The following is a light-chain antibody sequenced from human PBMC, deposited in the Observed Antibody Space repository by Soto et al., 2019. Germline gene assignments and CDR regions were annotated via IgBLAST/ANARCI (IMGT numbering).Light chain of an antibody. Sequence: DIQMTQSPSSLYASVGDRVTITCGASQSIVPYLNWYLQKPGKAPKLLGYDASSLESGVPSRFSGSGSGTDFTLTISGLEPEDFAVYYCQQRTNRPTITFCQGTRLEIK. V-gene: IGKV1-39*01. CDR1: QSIVPY. J-gene: IGKJ5*01. CDR3: QQRTNRPTIT. CDR2: DAS.